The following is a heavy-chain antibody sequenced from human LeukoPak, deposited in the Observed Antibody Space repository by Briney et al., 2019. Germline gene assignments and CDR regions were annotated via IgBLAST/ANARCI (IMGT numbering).Heavy chain of an antibody. CDR2: MYYSGNT. CDR1: GGSISSSSHS. V-gene: IGHV4-39*07. D-gene: IGHD7-27*01. J-gene: IGHJ4*02. Sequence: SETLSLTCTVSGGSISSSSHSWGWIRQPPGKGLEWIGSMYYSGNTYYNSSLKSRLTISVDTSKNQFSLRLSSVTAADTAVYYCARKTGDLYYFDYWGQGTLVTVSS. CDR3: ARKTGDLYYFDY.